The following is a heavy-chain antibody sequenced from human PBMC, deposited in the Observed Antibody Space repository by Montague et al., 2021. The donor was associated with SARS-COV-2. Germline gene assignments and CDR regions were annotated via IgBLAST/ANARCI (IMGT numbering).Heavy chain of an antibody. D-gene: IGHD5-12*01. CDR3: AGDRGRFWHFDL. V-gene: IGHV4-59*01. CDR2: IYYSGST. CDR1: GGSISSYY. Sequence: SEILSLTCTVSGGSISSYYWNWIRQSPGKGLEWIGYIYYSGSTKXNPSFKSRVTMLVDTSKRQMSLRLNSVTAADTAVYYCAGDRGRFWHFDLWGRGTLVTVSS. J-gene: IGHJ2*01.